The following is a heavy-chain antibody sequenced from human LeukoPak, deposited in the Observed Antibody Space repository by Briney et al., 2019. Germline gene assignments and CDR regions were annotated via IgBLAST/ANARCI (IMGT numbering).Heavy chain of an antibody. CDR1: GFTFRNYW. CDR2: INEDGNKN. CDR3: ARDPDYGGSSGRYYDAFDM. D-gene: IGHD3-22*01. V-gene: IGHV3-7*01. J-gene: IGHJ3*02. Sequence: GGSLRLSCLASGFTFRNYWMIWVRQAPGKGLEWVANINEDGNKNNYLDSVKGRFTISRDNARNLVYLQMSSLRVEDTAVYFCARDPDYGGSSGRYYDAFDMWGQGTMVTVSS.